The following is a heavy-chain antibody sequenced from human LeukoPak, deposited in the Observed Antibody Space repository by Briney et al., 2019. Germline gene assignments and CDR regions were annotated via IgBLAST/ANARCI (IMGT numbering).Heavy chain of an antibody. CDR2: ISGSGGST. CDR3: AKDRSKGSSTSCYGY. V-gene: IGHV3-23*01. CDR1: GFTFSSYA. D-gene: IGHD2-2*01. J-gene: IGHJ4*02. Sequence: GGSLRLSCAASGFTFSSYAMSWVRQAPGKGLEWVSAISGSGGSTYYADSVKGRFTISRDNSKNALYLQMNSLRAEDTAVYYCAKDRSKGSSTSCYGYWGQGTLVTVSS.